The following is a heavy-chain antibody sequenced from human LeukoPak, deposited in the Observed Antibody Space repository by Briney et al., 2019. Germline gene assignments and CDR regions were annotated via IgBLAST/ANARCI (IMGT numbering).Heavy chain of an antibody. CDR2: ISAYNGNT. V-gene: IGHV1-18*04. D-gene: IGHD2-21*01. CDR3: ARGTGGPAPCED. Sequence: ASVKVSCKASGYTFTGYYMHWVRQAPGQGLEWMGWISAYNGNTNYAQKLQGRVTMTTDTSTSTAYMELRSLRSDDTAVYYCARGTGGPAPCEDWGQGTLVTVSS. CDR1: GYTFTGYY. J-gene: IGHJ4*02.